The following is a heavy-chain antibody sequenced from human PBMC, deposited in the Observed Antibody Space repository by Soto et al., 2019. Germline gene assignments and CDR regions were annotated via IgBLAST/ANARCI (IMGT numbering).Heavy chain of an antibody. CDR1: GGTFSSYA. Sequence: ASVKVSCKASGGTFSSYAISWVRQAPGQGLEWMGGIIPIFGTANYAQKFQGRVTITADESTSTAYMELSSLRSEDTAVYYCARDGLGSSGYYYPGDYYYGMDVWGQGTTV. CDR2: IIPIFGTA. J-gene: IGHJ6*02. CDR3: ARDGLGSSGYYYPGDYYYGMDV. V-gene: IGHV1-69*13. D-gene: IGHD3-22*01.